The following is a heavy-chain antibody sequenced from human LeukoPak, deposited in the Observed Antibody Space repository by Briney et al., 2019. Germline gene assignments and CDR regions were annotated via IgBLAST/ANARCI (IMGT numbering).Heavy chain of an antibody. J-gene: IGHJ4*02. CDR1: GFTFSSNG. V-gene: IGHV3-33*01. D-gene: IGHD6-19*01. CDR3: ARAEKIAVAGMGYYFDY. CDR2: IWYDGSNK. Sequence: PGRSLRLSCVASGFTFSSNGMHWVRQAPGKGLEWVAVIWYDGSNKYYADSVKGRFTISRDNSKNTLYLQTNSLRAEDTAVYYCARAEKIAVAGMGYYFDYWGQGTLVTVSS.